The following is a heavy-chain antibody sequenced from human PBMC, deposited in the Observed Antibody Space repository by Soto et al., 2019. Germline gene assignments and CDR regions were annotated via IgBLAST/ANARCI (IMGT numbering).Heavy chain of an antibody. V-gene: IGHV1-8*01. D-gene: IGHD2-8*01. CDR1: GYTFTSND. CDR2: MNPNSGNT. J-gene: IGHJ6*03. CDR3: ARGRYCTNGVYLTLYYYMDV. Sequence: ASVKVSCTAFGYTFTSNDINWVRLATGQGLEWMGWMNPNSGNTGYAQKFQGRVTMTRNTSISTAYMELSSLRSEDTAVYYCARGRYCTNGVYLTLYYYMDVWGKGTTVTVS.